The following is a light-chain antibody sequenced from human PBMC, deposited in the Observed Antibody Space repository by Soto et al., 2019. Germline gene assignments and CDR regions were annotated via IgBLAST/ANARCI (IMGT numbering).Light chain of an antibody. CDR1: QSVNNN. V-gene: IGKV3-15*01. J-gene: IGKJ5*01. Sequence: EIVMTQSPDTLSVSPGERAILSCRASQSVNNNLAWYQQRPGHAPRLLIYGASTRATGIPASFSGCGSGTEFTLTISSLQSEDFAVYYCQQYGSSPPITFGQGTRLEIK. CDR3: QQYGSSPPIT. CDR2: GAS.